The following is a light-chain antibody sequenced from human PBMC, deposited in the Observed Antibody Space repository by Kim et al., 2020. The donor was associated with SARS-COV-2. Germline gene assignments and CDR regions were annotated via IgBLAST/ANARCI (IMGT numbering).Light chain of an antibody. CDR2: KAS. V-gene: IGKV1-5*03. CDR3: QQYDNY. J-gene: IGKJ2*01. CDR1: QSNSMW. Sequence: STLSASVGDRVIITCQASQSNSMWLAWYQQKPWKAPKLLISKASSLQSGVPSRFSGSRSGTEFTLTISSLQPDDFGTYYCQQYDNYFGQGTKLEI.